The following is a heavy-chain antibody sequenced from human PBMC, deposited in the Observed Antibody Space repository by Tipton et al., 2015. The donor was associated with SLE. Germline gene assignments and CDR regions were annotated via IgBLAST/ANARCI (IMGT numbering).Heavy chain of an antibody. CDR1: GFTFDDYA. Sequence: SLRLSCAASGFTFDDYAMHWVRQAPGKGLVGVAFIQYDGSTKYYADSVKGRFTISRDNSKNTLYLQMNNLRADDTAIYYCVKSNDYWGQGTLVTVSS. J-gene: IGHJ4*02. CDR2: IQYDGSTK. V-gene: IGHV3-30*02. CDR3: VKSNDY.